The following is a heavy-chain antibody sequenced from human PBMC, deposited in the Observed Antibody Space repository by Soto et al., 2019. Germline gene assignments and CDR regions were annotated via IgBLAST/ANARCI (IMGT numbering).Heavy chain of an antibody. J-gene: IGHJ4*02. CDR1: GYTFTSYG. CDR2: ISAYNGNT. Sequence: GASVKVSCKASGYTFTSYGISWVRQAPGQRLEWMGWISAYNGNTNYAQKLQGRVTMTTDTSTSTAYMELRSLRSDDTAVYFCASRTIAAAGKWAPPFDYWGQGTLVTVSS. V-gene: IGHV1-18*01. CDR3: ASRTIAAAGKWAPPFDY. D-gene: IGHD6-13*01.